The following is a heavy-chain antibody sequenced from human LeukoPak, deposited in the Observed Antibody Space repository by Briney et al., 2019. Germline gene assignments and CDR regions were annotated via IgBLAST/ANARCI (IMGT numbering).Heavy chain of an antibody. CDR1: GFTFSSYG. CDR3: ATDKDTAMTFDY. Sequence: GGNLRLSCAGSGFTFSSYGMHWVRQAPGKGLVGVAVISYDGSNKYYADSVKGRFTISRYNSKTTLYLQMNSLRAEDTAVYYCATDKDTAMTFDYWGQGTLVTVSS. V-gene: IGHV3-30*03. J-gene: IGHJ4*02. D-gene: IGHD5-18*01. CDR2: ISYDGSNK.